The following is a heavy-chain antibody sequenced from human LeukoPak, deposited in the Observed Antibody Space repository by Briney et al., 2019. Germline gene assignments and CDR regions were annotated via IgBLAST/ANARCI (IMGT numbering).Heavy chain of an antibody. CDR2: ISWNSGSI. J-gene: IGHJ4*02. CDR3: AKDRFGSSGLNY. CDR1: GFTFDDYA. Sequence: PGRSLRLSCAASGFTFDDYAMHWVRQAPGKGLEWVSGISWNSGSIGYADSVKGRFTISRDNAKNSLYLQMNSLRAEDTALYYCAKDRFGSSGLNYWGQGTLVTVSS. D-gene: IGHD6-19*01. V-gene: IGHV3-9*01.